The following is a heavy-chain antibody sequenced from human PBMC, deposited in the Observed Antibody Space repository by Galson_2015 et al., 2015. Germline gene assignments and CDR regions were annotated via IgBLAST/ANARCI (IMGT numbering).Heavy chain of an antibody. CDR1: GFTFSSYA. J-gene: IGHJ2*01. D-gene: IGHD2-21*02. CDR3: AKENRSSSVSVTVRCWYFDL. V-gene: IGHV3-23*01. CDR2: ISGSGGTT. Sequence: SLRLSCAASGFTFSSYAMSWVRQPPGKGLEWVSAISGSGGTTYYADSVKGRFTISRDNSKNTLYLQMNSLRAEDTAVYYCAKENRSSSVSVTVRCWYFDLWGRGTLVTVSS.